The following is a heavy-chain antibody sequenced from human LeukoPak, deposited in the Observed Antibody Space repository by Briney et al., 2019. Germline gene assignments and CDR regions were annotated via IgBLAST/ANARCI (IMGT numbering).Heavy chain of an antibody. Sequence: GESLKISCKGSGYRFTDYWIAWVRQMPGKGLEWMGIVYPSNSETRYSPSFQGQVTISADKSISTAYLQWSILKASDTAMYYCARRDGYDSTTFDYWGQGTLVTVSS. D-gene: IGHD5-24*01. J-gene: IGHJ4*02. CDR1: GYRFTDYW. CDR2: VYPSNSET. CDR3: ARRDGYDSTTFDY. V-gene: IGHV5-51*01.